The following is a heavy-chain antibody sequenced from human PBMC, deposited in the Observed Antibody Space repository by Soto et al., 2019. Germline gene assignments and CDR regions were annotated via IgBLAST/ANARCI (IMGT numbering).Heavy chain of an antibody. D-gene: IGHD3-3*01. CDR1: GGSINNSINY. CDR2: IYYSGST. CDR3: ARYKSPYYDFWSAYCDY. Sequence: PSETLSLTCTVSGGSINNSINYWGWIRQPQGTGLEWIESIYYSGSTYYNPSLQSRATISADTSKNQLSVKLSSVTAADTAVYYCARYKSPYYDFWSAYCDYWGQGTLVTVSS. J-gene: IGHJ4*02. V-gene: IGHV4-39*01.